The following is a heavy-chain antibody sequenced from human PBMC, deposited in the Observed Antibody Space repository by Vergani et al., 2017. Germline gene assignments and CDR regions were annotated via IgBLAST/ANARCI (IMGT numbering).Heavy chain of an antibody. J-gene: IGHJ4*02. V-gene: IGHV4-31*03. Sequence: QVQLQESGPGLVKPSQTLSLTCTVSGGSISSGGYYWSWLRQHPGKGLEWLGYIYYSGSRFYNPSLKGRVTLSVDTSKNQFSLKLRSVTAADTAVYCCARGVTYSGNLFWGQGTLVTVSS. CDR3: ARGVTYSGNLF. D-gene: IGHD4-23*01. CDR2: IYYSGSR. CDR1: GGSISSGGYY.